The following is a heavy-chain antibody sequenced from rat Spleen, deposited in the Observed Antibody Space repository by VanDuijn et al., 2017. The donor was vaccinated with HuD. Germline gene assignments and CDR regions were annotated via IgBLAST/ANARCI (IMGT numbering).Heavy chain of an antibody. V-gene: IGHV2-41*01. J-gene: IGHJ3*01. Sequence: QVQLKESGPGLVQPSQTLSLTCTVSGFSLSSYHVSWVRQPPGKGLEWMGVIWNPGGTRYNSALKSRLSISKDTSKSQVFLKMNSLQTEDTATYYCARDWHYDGYSGWFAYWGQGTLVTVSS. CDR2: IWNPGGT. D-gene: IGHD1-12*03. CDR1: GFSLSSYH. CDR3: ARDWHYDGYSGWFAY.